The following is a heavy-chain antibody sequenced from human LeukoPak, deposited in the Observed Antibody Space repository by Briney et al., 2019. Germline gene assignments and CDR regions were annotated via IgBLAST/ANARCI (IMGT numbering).Heavy chain of an antibody. D-gene: IGHD4-23*01. CDR3: ARGRPHGNDY. CDR2: ISGSAHKI. Sequence: GSLRLSCVASGITFSNYAVSWVRQAPEKGLDWVSVISGSAHKIRYTDSVKGRFTISRDNAKNTLYLQMNSLRVEDTAVYYCARGRPHGNDYWGQGTLVTVSS. J-gene: IGHJ4*02. CDR1: GITFSNYA. V-gene: IGHV3-23*01.